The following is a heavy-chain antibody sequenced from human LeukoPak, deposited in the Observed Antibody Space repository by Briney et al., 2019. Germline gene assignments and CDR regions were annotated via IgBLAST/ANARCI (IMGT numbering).Heavy chain of an antibody. D-gene: IGHD3-10*02. V-gene: IGHV4-38-2*02. Sequence: SETLSLTCAVSGYSISSGYYWGWIRQPPGKGLERIGSIYHSGSTYYNPSLKSRVTISVDTSKNQFSLKLSSVTAADTAVYYCARDSWMFVARGAFDIWGHGTMVTVSS. CDR3: ARDSWMFVARGAFDI. J-gene: IGHJ3*02. CDR2: IYHSGST. CDR1: GYSISSGYY.